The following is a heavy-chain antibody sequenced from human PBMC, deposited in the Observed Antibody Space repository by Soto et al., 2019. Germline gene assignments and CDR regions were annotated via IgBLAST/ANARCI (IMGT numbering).Heavy chain of an antibody. CDR3: ARAHYGAYGYGMHG. Sequence: QLQLQESGSGLVKPSQTLSLTCAVSGGSISSGGYSWSWIRQPPGKGLEWIGYIYHSGYTYYNPSLKSRVTISVDRSYNQLSPKLSSVTAADTAVYYCARAHYGAYGYGMHGWGQGTTVTDSS. D-gene: IGHD4-17*01. CDR2: IYHSGYT. J-gene: IGHJ6*02. CDR1: GGSISSGGYS. V-gene: IGHV4-30-2*01.